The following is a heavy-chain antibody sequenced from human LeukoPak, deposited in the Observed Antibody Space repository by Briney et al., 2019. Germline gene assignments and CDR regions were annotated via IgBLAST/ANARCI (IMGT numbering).Heavy chain of an antibody. CDR1: GFTFSSYG. CDR2: IHYDGNNK. D-gene: IGHD2-15*01. Sequence: GGSLRLSCAASGFTFSSYGMHWIRQAPGKGLEWVTFIHYDGNNKYYADSVKGRFTISRDNSKNTLYLQMNSLRPEDTAVYYCAKEGRYCSGGSCYSDFDYWGQGTLVTVSS. J-gene: IGHJ4*02. V-gene: IGHV3-30*02. CDR3: AKEGRYCSGGSCYSDFDY.